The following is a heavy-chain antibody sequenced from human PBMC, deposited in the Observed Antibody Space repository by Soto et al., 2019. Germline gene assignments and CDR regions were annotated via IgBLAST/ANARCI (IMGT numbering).Heavy chain of an antibody. V-gene: IGHV3-23*01. CDR1: GFTFSNHP. Sequence: EVQLLESGGGLVQPGGSLRLSCAASGFTFSNHPMTWVRQAPGKGLEWVSTISGITGRTLYADSVKGRFSISRDNSKNTLYLQMNSLRPEDSAVYYCAQDALQSSNWAYYFDYWGQGTLVTVSS. CDR2: ISGITGRT. D-gene: IGHD6-13*01. J-gene: IGHJ4*02. CDR3: AQDALQSSNWAYYFDY.